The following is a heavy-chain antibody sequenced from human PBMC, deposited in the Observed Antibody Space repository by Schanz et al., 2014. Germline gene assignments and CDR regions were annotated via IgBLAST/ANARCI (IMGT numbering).Heavy chain of an antibody. Sequence: EVQLVESGGGLVQPGGSLRLCCVASGFTFSRYWMTWVRQAPGKGLEWVANIKLDGSEKYYVDSVKGRFTISRDNAKNSLYLQMNSLRAEDTAVYYCAKDNGYYGSGSYYNGADYWGQGTLVTVSS. CDR1: GFTFSRYW. V-gene: IGHV3-7*01. D-gene: IGHD3-10*01. CDR2: IKLDGSEK. CDR3: AKDNGYYGSGSYYNGADY. J-gene: IGHJ4*02.